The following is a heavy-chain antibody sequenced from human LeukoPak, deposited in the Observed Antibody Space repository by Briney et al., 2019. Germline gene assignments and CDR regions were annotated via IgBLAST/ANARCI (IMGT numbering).Heavy chain of an antibody. D-gene: IGHD2-15*01. CDR2: IYNSAT. CDR3: SYRVNEGGRGS. Sequence: PSETLSFTCTASGGSISGGEYHGSWIRQPPGKGLVWIGYIYNSATYYNPSLKSRVSLSEDTSNNLFPQNENSVTAADTAVYCASYRVNEGGRGSWGQGTLVTVSS. CDR1: GGSISGGEYH. J-gene: IGHJ5*02. V-gene: IGHV4-30-4*01.